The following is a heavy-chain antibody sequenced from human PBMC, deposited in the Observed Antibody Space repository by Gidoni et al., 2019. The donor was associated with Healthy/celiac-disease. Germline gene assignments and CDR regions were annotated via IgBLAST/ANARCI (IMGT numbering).Heavy chain of an antibody. CDR2: INPNSGGT. J-gene: IGHJ4*02. D-gene: IGHD3-22*01. CDR3: ARDQLFGYYYDSSGYYYWVY. CDR1: GYTFTGYY. Sequence: QVQLVQSGAEVKKPGASVKVSCKASGYTFTGYYMHWVRQAPGQGLEWMGWINPNSGGTNYAQKFQGRVTMTRDTSISTAYMELSRLRSDDTAVYYCARDQLFGYYYDSSGYYYWVYWGQGTLVTVSS. V-gene: IGHV1-2*02.